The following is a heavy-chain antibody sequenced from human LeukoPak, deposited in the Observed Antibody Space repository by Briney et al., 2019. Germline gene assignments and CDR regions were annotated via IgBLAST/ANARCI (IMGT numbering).Heavy chain of an antibody. V-gene: IGHV3-21*04. Sequence: GGSLRLSCAASGFTLSGYSMNWVRQSPGKGLDWVPSISSSSSYIYYADSVKGRFTISRDNAKNSLYLQMNSLGPEDTALYYCARGDMRYYDSSGCDYWGQGTLVTVSS. J-gene: IGHJ4*02. D-gene: IGHD3-22*01. CDR1: GFTLSGYS. CDR2: ISSSSSYI. CDR3: ARGDMRYYDSSGCDY.